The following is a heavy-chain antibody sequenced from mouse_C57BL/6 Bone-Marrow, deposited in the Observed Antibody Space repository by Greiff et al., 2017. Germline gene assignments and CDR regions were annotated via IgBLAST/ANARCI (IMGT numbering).Heavy chain of an antibody. Sequence: QVHVQQSGAELARPGASVKLSCKASGYTFTSYGISWVKQRSGQGLEWIGEIYPRSGNTYYNEKFKGKATLTADTSSSTAYMELRSLTSEDSAVYVCARFTTGGEVRFAYWGQGTLVTVSA. CDR1: GYTFTSYG. J-gene: IGHJ3*01. CDR2: IYPRSGNT. CDR3: ARFTTGGEVRFAY. V-gene: IGHV1-81*01. D-gene: IGHD1-1*01.